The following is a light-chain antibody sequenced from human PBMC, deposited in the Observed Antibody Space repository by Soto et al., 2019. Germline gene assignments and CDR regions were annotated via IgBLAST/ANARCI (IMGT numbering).Light chain of an antibody. CDR1: QGISSW. CDR2: AAS. J-gene: IGKJ1*01. CDR3: QHYNSYSEA. Sequence: IQVTQSPASVSASVGDGVTIACRASQGISSWLAWYQQRPGKVPKLLIYAASSLQSGVPSRFSGSGSGTDFTLTINSLQPNDFATYYCQHYNSYSEAFGQGTKVDIK. V-gene: IGKV1D-16*01.